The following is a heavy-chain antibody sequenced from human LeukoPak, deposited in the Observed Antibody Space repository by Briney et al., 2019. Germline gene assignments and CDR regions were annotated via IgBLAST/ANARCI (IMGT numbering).Heavy chain of an antibody. CDR3: AKASSLLWFGESPADY. D-gene: IGHD3-10*01. CDR1: GFTFSSYA. V-gene: IGHV3-23*01. Sequence: GGSLRLSCAASGFTFSSYAMSWVRQAPGKGLEWGSAISGSGGSTYYADSVKGRFTISRDNSKNTLYLQMNSLRAEDMAVYYCAKASSLLWFGESPADYWGQGTLVTVSS. J-gene: IGHJ4*02. CDR2: ISGSGGST.